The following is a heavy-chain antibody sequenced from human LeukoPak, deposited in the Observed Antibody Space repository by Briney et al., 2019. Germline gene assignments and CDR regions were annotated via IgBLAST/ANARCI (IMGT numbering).Heavy chain of an antibody. V-gene: IGHV4-59*01. CDR1: GGSISSYY. CDR2: IYYSGST. CDR3: ARGRYNWNKYYFDY. Sequence: SETLSLTCTVSGGSISSYYWSWIRQPPGKGLEWIGYIYYSGSTNYNPSLKSRVTISVDTSKNQFSLKLSSVTAADTAVYYCARGRYNWNKYYFDYWGQGTLVTVSS. D-gene: IGHD1/OR15-1a*01. J-gene: IGHJ4*02.